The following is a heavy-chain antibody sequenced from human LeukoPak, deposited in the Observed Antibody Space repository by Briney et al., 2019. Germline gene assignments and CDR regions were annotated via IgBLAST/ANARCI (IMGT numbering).Heavy chain of an antibody. V-gene: IGHV3-53*01. Sequence: PEGSLRLSCAASGLSVSSNYMSWVRQAPGKGLEWVSAINSGGRTYYADSVKGRFTISRDNSKNTLYLQMNSLRVEDTAVYYCARGGYSYSFDYWGQGTLVTVSS. J-gene: IGHJ4*02. CDR3: ARGGYSYSFDY. D-gene: IGHD5-18*01. CDR2: INSGGRT. CDR1: GLSVSSNY.